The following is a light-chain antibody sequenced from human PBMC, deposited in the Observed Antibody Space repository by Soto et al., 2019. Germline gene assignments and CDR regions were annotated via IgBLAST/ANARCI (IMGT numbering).Light chain of an antibody. CDR3: HQSYSTLSIT. CDR2: AAS. J-gene: IGKJ5*01. V-gene: IGKV1-39*01. CDR1: ESISGH. Sequence: DIQMTQSPSSLSASVGDRVTITCRASESISGHLNWYQQKPGKAPKLLIYAASSLQNGVPSRFSGSGSGTDFTLTIINLQPEDFATYYCHQSYSTLSITFGQGTRLEIK.